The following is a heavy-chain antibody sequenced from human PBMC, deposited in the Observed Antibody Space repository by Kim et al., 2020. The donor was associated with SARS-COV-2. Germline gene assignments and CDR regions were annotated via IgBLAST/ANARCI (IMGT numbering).Heavy chain of an antibody. CDR3: AKDPVNDNADYYYYYMDV. Sequence: GGSLRLSCAASGFTFTNYAMSWVRQAPGKGLEWVSAITGSGGSTYYADSVKGRFTISRDNSKNTLYLQMNSLRVEDTAVYYCAKDPVNDNADYYYYYMDVWGKGTTVTVSS. CDR1: GFTFTNYA. J-gene: IGHJ6*03. V-gene: IGHV3-23*01. D-gene: IGHD1-1*01. CDR2: ITGSGGST.